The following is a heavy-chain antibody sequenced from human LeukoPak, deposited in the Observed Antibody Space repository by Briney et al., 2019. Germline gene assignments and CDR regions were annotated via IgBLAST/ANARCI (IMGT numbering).Heavy chain of an antibody. CDR1: GYTFTGYY. Sequence: ASVKVSCKASGYTFTGYYMHWVRQAPGQGLEWMGWINPNSGGTNYAQKFQGRVTMTRDTSISTAYMELSRLRSDDTAVYYCARSSLRYFDWLPNFDYWDQGTLVTVSS. CDR3: ARSSLRYFDWLPNFDY. J-gene: IGHJ4*02. V-gene: IGHV1-2*02. D-gene: IGHD3-9*01. CDR2: INPNSGGT.